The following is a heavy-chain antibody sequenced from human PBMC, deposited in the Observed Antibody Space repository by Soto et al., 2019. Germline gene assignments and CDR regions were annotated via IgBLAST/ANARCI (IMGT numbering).Heavy chain of an antibody. CDR3: AKDKINSRLPAGYYFDY. D-gene: IGHD2-2*01. V-gene: IGHV3-23*01. J-gene: IGHJ4*02. CDR1: GFTFNNYA. CDR2: VSGNGGST. Sequence: GGSLRLSCAASGFTFNNYAMSWVRQAPGKGLEWVSTVSGNGGSTYYADSVKGRFTMSRDNSKNALSLQMNSLRAEDTAVYYWAKDKINSRLPAGYYFDYWGQGTLVTVSS.